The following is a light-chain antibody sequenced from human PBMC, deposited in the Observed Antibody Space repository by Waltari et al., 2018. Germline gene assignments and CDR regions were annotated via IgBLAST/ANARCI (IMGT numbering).Light chain of an antibody. CDR2: AAS. J-gene: IGKJ4*01. Sequence: IQLTQSPSSLSASVGDRVTITCRASQCISNYLAWYQQKPGKAPKLLIYAASTLQSGVPSRFSGSGSGTDFTLTISSLQPEDFAVYYCQQYDISPLTFGGGTKVETK. CDR3: QQYDISPLT. CDR1: QCISNY. V-gene: IGKV1-9*01.